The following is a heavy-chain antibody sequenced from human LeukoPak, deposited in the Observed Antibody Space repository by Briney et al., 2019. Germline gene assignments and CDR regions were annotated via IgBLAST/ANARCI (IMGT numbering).Heavy chain of an antibody. CDR2: IYPGDSDV. Sequence: RGESLKISCKGSGYNFTNYWIGWVRQVPGRGLEWMGIIYPGDSDVRYSPSFQGQVTISVDKSIKTTYLQWSRLKASDTAIYYCARHGYCSRTSCYHYYYMDVWGKGTTVTVSS. CDR1: GYNFTNYW. J-gene: IGHJ6*03. V-gene: IGHV5-51*01. CDR3: ARHGYCSRTSCYHYYYMDV. D-gene: IGHD2-2*03.